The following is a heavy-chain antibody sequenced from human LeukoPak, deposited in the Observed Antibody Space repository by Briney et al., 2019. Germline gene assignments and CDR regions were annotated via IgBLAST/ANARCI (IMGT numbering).Heavy chain of an antibody. V-gene: IGHV3-43*01. D-gene: IGHD3-22*01. CDR1: GFTFEYYT. J-gene: IGHJ4*02. CDR3: VKDLSYESSGHVLEY. CDR2: ISWDGTT. Sequence: GGSLRLSCVAPGFTFEYYTMHWVRQTPGKTLEWVSLISWDGTTYYTDSVKGRFTISRDNSKNSLYLQMDTLRSEDTAFYYCVKDLSYESSGHVLEYWGQGTLVTVSS.